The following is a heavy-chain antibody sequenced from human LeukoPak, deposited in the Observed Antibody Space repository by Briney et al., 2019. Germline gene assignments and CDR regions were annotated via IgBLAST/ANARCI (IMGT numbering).Heavy chain of an antibody. Sequence: ASVKVSCKASGYTFTGYYIHWVRQAPGQGLEWMGWINPNSGGTNYAQKFQGRVTMTRDTSISTAYMELSRLRSDDTAVYYCARASISAAGPALIDYWGQGTLVTVSS. CDR2: INPNSGGT. V-gene: IGHV1-2*02. CDR1: GYTFTGYY. D-gene: IGHD6-19*01. CDR3: ARASISAAGPALIDY. J-gene: IGHJ4*02.